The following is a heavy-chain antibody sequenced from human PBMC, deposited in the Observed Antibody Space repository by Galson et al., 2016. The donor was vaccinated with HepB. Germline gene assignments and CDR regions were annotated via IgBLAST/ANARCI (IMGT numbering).Heavy chain of an antibody. CDR1: GYTFSTYG. D-gene: IGHD2-15*01. V-gene: IGHV1-18*01. CDR2: ISAYNGNT. J-gene: IGHJ6*04. Sequence: SVKVSCKASGYTFSTYGISWVRQAPGQGLEWMGWISAYNGNTNYAQQFQGRVFMTTDTSTSTAYMDLRSLRSDDTAVYYCARDCGGCYPGGYYYDYYGMDVWGTGTTVTVSS. CDR3: ARDCGGCYPGGYYYDYYGMDV.